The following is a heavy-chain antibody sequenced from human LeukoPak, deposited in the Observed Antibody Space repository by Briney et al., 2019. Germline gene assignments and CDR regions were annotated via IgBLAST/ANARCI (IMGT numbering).Heavy chain of an antibody. CDR3: ARAPQWLANYFDY. CDR1: GGSISSSNW. V-gene: IGHV4-4*02. Sequence: SGTLSLTCAVSGGSISSSNWWSWVRQAPGKGLEWIGEIYHSGSTNYNPSLKSRVTISVDKSKNQFSLKLSSVTAADTAVYYCARAPQWLANYFDYWGQGTLVTVSS. CDR2: IYHSGST. D-gene: IGHD6-19*01. J-gene: IGHJ4*02.